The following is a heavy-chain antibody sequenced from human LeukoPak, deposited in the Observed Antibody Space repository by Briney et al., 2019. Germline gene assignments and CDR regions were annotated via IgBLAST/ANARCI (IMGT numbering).Heavy chain of an antibody. CDR1: GFTFSSYS. V-gene: IGHV3-21*01. Sequence: GGSLRLSCAASGFTFSSYSMNWVRQAPGKGLEWVSSISSSSSSYIYYADSVKGRFTISRDNAKNSLYLQMNSLRAEDTAVYYCARVMTTTVTIDYWGQGTPVTVSS. CDR2: ISSSSSSYI. D-gene: IGHD4-17*01. J-gene: IGHJ4*02. CDR3: ARVMTTTVTIDY.